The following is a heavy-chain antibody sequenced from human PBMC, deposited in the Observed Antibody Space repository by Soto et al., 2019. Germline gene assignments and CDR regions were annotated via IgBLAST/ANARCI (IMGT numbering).Heavy chain of an antibody. CDR2: ISGSGGIT. CDR3: AKITGDNSGLDSDY. CDR1: GLTFTNYA. D-gene: IGHD3-22*01. Sequence: GGSLRLSCAASGLTFTNYAMSWVRQAPGKGLEWVSAISGSGGITYYAESVKGRFTISRDNSKNTLYLQMNSLRAEDTAVYYCAKITGDNSGLDSDYWGQGTLVTVSS. V-gene: IGHV3-23*01. J-gene: IGHJ4*02.